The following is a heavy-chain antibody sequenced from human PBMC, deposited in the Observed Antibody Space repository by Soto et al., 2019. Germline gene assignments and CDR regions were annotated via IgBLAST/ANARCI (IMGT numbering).Heavy chain of an antibody. V-gene: IGHV4-59*08. CDR3: ARTSNRNGLGTTDY. CDR1: GDSISSYY. D-gene: IGHD3-10*01. CDR2: VFYSGTT. Sequence: SETLSLTCIVSGDSISSYYWNWIRQPPGKGLEWIGYVFYSGTTNYNPSLKSRVTISVDTSKNQFSLKLSSVTAADTAVYYCARTSNRNGLGTTDYWGQGTLVTVSS. J-gene: IGHJ4*02.